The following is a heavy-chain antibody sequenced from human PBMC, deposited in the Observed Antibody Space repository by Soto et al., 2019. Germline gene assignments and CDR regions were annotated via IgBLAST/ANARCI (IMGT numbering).Heavy chain of an antibody. V-gene: IGHV3-23*01. CDR3: AKGGGYSSSSPLGN. D-gene: IGHD6-13*01. Sequence: PCGSLRLSWAASGYSFSSSALRLLRKTTGKGLDWISAIRGSGASTYYADSVNARFTISRDNSKNTQNLQMNSLRAEDTAVYYCAKGGGYSSSSPLGNWGQGTLRTLPS. CDR2: IRGSGAST. J-gene: IGHJ4*03. CDR1: GYSFSSSA.